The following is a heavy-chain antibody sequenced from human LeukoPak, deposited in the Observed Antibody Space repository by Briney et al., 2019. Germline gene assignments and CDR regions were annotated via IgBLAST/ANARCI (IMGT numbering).Heavy chain of an antibody. D-gene: IGHD1-26*01. CDR2: INWNGGST. CDR1: GFTFSSYE. V-gene: IGHV3-20*04. CDR3: ARGGYSGSYFAY. Sequence: QPGGSLRLSCAASGFTFSSYEMNWVRQAPGKGLEWVSGINWNGGSTGYADSVKGRFTISRDNAKNSLYVQMNSLRAEDTASYYCARGGYSGSYFAYWGQGTLVTVSS. J-gene: IGHJ4*02.